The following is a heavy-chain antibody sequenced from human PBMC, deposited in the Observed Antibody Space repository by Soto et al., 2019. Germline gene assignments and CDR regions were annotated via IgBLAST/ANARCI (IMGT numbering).Heavy chain of an antibody. J-gene: IGHJ3*02. CDR2: IYYSGCT. V-gene: IGHV4-59*01. Sequence: QVQLQESGPGLVKPSETLSLTCTVSGGSINSYYYSWFRQPPGKGLEWIGYIYYSGCTNYNPSLMSRVTISVDTSKNQFSLILSSVTAADTAVYYCARGDLDTDAFDIWGQGTVVTVSS. D-gene: IGHD3-16*01. CDR3: ARGDLDTDAFDI. CDR1: GGSINSYY.